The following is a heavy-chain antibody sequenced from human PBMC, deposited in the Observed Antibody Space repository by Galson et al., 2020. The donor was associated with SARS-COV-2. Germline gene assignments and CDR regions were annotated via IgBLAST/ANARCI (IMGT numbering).Heavy chain of an antibody. CDR1: ELTFSSYS. Sequence: GRSLRLSCAVSELTFSSYSMNWVRQAPGKGLKWVPAISSSSDYIYNADSVKGRFTISRDNGKNSLYLQMNSLRAEDTAVYYCAREASWAMFAMDVWGQGTTVTVSS. CDR2: ISSSSDYI. V-gene: IGHV3-21*01. J-gene: IGHJ6*02. D-gene: IGHD3-10*02. CDR3: AREASWAMFAMDV.